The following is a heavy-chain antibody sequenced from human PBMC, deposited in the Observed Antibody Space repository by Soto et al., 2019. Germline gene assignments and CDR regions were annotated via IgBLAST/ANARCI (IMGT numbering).Heavy chain of an antibody. CDR2: LKSRRAGGTS. CDR1: GITFTNAW. V-gene: IGHV3-15*01. J-gene: IGHJ5*02. D-gene: IGHD2-8*02. CDR3: TTDGGVREYTLFWA. Sequence: EVQLVESGGGLVKPGESLRLSCVASGITFTNAWMGWVRQAPGKGLEWIGRLKSRRAGGTSDYAAPVKGRFTISKDESKNPLDLQMNSLKTEDTAVYHCTTDGGVREYTLFWAWGQGAQVTVSS.